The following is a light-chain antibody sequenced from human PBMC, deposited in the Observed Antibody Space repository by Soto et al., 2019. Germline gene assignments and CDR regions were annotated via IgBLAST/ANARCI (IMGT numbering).Light chain of an antibody. CDR3: CSYAGSSTWV. CDR1: SSDVGTYKV. V-gene: IGLV2-23*01. CDR2: EGS. J-gene: IGLJ3*02. Sequence: QSVLTQPASVSGSPGQSITISCTGPSSDVGTYKVISWYQQHLGKAPKLMIYEGSKRPSGVSNRFSGSKSGNTASLTISGIQAEDEADYYCCSYAGSSTWVFGGGTKLTVL.